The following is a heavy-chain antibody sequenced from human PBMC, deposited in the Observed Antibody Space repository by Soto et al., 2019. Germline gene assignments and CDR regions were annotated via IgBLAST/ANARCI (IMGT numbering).Heavy chain of an antibody. CDR2: ISGSGDST. V-gene: IGHV3-23*01. J-gene: IGHJ1*01. Sequence: EVQLLESGGGLVQPGGSLRLSCAASGFTFSSYAMSWVRQAPGKGLEWVSGISGSGDSTYYADSVKGRFTISRDNSKKTVSLQMNSLRAEDTAVYYCAKGVPGIAVAGTGYFQHWGQGTLVTVSA. CDR3: AKGVPGIAVAGTGYFQH. CDR1: GFTFSSYA. D-gene: IGHD6-19*01.